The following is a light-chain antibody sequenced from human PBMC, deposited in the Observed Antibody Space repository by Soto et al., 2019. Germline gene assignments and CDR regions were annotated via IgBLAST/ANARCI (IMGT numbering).Light chain of an antibody. V-gene: IGKV1-39*01. Sequence: DIQMTQSPSSLSASVGDRVTITCRASQSIRNDLNWYQQRPGKAPKLLMYTTSNLERGVPSRFSGSGSGTDFTLTINNLQPEDFGTYLCQQGFSRPRTFGLGTTVEVK. CDR2: TTS. J-gene: IGKJ1*01. CDR1: QSIRND. CDR3: QQGFSRPRT.